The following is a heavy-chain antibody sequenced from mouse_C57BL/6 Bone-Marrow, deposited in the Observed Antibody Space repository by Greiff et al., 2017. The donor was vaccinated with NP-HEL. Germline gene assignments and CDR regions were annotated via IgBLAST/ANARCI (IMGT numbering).Heavy chain of an antibody. V-gene: IGHV14-4*01. Sequence: VHVKQSGAELVRPGASVKLSCTASGFNIKDDYMHWVKQRPEQGLEWIGWIDPENGDTEYASKFQGKATITADTSSNTAYLQLSSLTSEDTAVYYCTTFGLFAYWGQGTLVTVSA. CDR1: GFNIKDDY. CDR2: IDPENGDT. CDR3: TTFGLFAY. J-gene: IGHJ3*01.